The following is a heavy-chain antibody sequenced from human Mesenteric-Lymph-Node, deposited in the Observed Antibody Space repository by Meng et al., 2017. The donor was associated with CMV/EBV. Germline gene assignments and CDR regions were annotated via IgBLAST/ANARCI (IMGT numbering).Heavy chain of an antibody. CDR3: AKDCTSATCYSY. Sequence: GKSLKISCAASGFTFSLYAMSWVRQAPGKGLEWVSVIYSGGSSTYYADSVKGRFTISRDNSKNTLYLQMNSLRAEDTAVYYCAKDCTSATCYSYWGQGTLVTVSS. CDR1: GFTFSLYA. CDR2: IYSGGSST. D-gene: IGHD2-2*01. V-gene: IGHV3-23*03. J-gene: IGHJ4*02.